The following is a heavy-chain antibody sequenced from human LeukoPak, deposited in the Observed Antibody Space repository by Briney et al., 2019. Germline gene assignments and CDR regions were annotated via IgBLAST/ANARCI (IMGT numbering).Heavy chain of an antibody. V-gene: IGHV3-23*01. J-gene: IGHJ4*02. D-gene: IGHD2-15*01. Sequence: GGSLRLSCAASGLTVSSNYMSWVRQAPGEGLEWVSAISGSGGSTYYADSVKGRFTISRDNSKNTLYLQMNSLRAEDTAVYYCAKDDCSGGSCYSGENWGQGTLVTVSS. CDR3: AKDDCSGGSCYSGEN. CDR1: GLTVSSNY. CDR2: ISGSGGST.